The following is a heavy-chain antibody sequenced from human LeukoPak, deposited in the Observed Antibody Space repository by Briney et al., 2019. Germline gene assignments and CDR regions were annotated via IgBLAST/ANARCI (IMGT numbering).Heavy chain of an antibody. CDR2: INSDGSST. CDR3: ASSSRGFNWFDP. Sequence: GGSLILFCAASGFTFSRYWMHWVRQAPGKGLVWVSRINSDGSSTNYADSVKGRFTISRDNAKNTLYLQMNSLRVEDTAVYYCASSSRGFNWFDPWGQGTLVTVSS. CDR1: GFTFSRYW. J-gene: IGHJ5*02. D-gene: IGHD2-2*01. V-gene: IGHV3-74*01.